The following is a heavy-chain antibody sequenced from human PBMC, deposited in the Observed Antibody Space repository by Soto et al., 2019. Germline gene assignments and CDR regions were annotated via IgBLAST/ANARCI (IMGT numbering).Heavy chain of an antibody. CDR3: AGRDCSGTNCYYLDYYYMDV. J-gene: IGHJ6*03. CDR1: GGSFSSYY. Sequence: QVQLQESGPGLVRPSETLSLTCTVSGGSFSSYYWTWIRQSPGKGLEWIGYIYYSGSTDYNPSLRGRFAISIDTSKNRFSLRLNSMTAADTAVYYCAGRDCSGTNCYYLDYYYMDVWGKGTTVTVSS. D-gene: IGHD2-2*01. CDR2: IYYSGST. V-gene: IGHV4-59*08.